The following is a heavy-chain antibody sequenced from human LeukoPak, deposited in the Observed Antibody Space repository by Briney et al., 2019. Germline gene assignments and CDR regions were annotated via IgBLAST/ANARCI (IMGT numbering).Heavy chain of an antibody. D-gene: IGHD3-10*01. CDR1: GGSISSGGYS. J-gene: IGHJ4*02. CDR3: ARYGSGLDY. Sequence: PSQTLSLTCAVSGGSISSGGYSWSWIRQPPGKGLEWIGYIYHSGSTYYNPSLKSRVTISVDRSKNQFSLKLSSVPAADTAVYYCARYGSGLDYWGQGTVVTVSS. V-gene: IGHV4-30-2*01. CDR2: IYHSGST.